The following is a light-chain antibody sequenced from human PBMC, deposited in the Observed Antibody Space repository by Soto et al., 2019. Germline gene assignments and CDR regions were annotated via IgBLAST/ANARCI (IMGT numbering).Light chain of an antibody. CDR2: AVS. CDR1: QSISTY. V-gene: IGKV1-39*01. J-gene: IGKJ1*01. Sequence: DIQMTQSPSTLSASVGDRVTITCRASQSISTYLNWYQHKPGKDPKVLIYAVSSLQSGVPSRFSGSGSGTDFNLTITSLQTEDSATYYCQHSYGTTRTVGQGTKGDIK. CDR3: QHSYGTTRT.